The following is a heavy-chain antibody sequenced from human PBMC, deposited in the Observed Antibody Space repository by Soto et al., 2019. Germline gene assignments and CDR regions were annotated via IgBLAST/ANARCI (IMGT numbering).Heavy chain of an antibody. CDR2: ISHDGNER. D-gene: IGHD3-10*01. Sequence: GESLKISCAASGFDFGSFGIHWVRQAPGRGLDWVAVISHDGNERKYADSVKGRFTISRDNSKNTLYLQMNSLRAEDTAVYYCAKDEELWFGELLYGDYWGQGTLVTVS. CDR1: GFDFGSFG. J-gene: IGHJ4*02. V-gene: IGHV3-30*18. CDR3: AKDEELWFGELLYGDY.